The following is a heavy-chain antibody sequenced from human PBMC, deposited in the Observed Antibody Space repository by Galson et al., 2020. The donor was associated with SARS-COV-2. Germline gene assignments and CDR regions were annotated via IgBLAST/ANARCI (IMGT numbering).Heavy chain of an antibody. CDR2: ISYDGINK. CDR3: ARDSSGEGYYYGMDV. J-gene: IGHJ6*02. CDR1: GFTFSTYP. D-gene: IGHD7-27*01. V-gene: IGHV3-30-3*01. Sequence: GGSLRLSCAASGFTFSTYPMYWVRQAPGKGLECVAVISYDGINKHYADSVKGRFTISRENSKNTLYLQMNSLRADDTAVYYCARDSSGEGYYYGMDVWGQGTTVTVSS.